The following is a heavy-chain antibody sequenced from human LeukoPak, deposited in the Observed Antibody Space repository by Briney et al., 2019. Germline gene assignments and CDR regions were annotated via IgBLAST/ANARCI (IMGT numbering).Heavy chain of an antibody. CDR3: VPLLLPLPFDY. CDR2: ISYDGSNK. CDR1: GFTYSSYA. J-gene: IGHJ4*02. D-gene: IGHD2/OR15-2a*01. V-gene: IGHV3-30-3*01. Sequence: GRSLRLSCAASGFTYSSYAMHWVRQAPGKGLEWVAVISYDGSNKYYADSVKGRFTISRDNAKNSLYLQMNSLRAEDTAVYYCVPLLLPLPFDYWGQGTLVTVSS.